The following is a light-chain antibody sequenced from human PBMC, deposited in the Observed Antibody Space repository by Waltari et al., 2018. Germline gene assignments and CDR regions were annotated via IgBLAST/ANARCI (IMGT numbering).Light chain of an antibody. J-gene: IGKJ2*01. CDR1: QSLVFRDGNTY. CDR2: KIS. CDR3: MQGTHWPYT. V-gene: IGKV2-30*01. Sequence: DVVMTQSPLSLPVTLGQPASISCRSSQSLVFRDGNTYLNWFQQRPGQSPRRLISKISNRDSGVPDRFSGSGSGTDFTLKITRVEAEDVGGVYYCMQGTHWPYTFGQGTKLDIK.